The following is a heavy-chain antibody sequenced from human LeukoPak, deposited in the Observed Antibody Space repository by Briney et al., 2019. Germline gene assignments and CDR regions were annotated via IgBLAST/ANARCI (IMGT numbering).Heavy chain of an antibody. D-gene: IGHD6-19*01. CDR1: GGSISSYY. Sequence: KPSETLSLTCTVSGGSISSYYWSWIRQPPGKGLEWIGYIYYSGSTNYNPSLKSRVTISVDTSKNQFSLRLSSVTAADTAVYYCARDRYSSGWFYFDILGQGTMVTVSS. CDR3: ARDRYSSGWFYFDI. J-gene: IGHJ3*02. CDR2: IYYSGST. V-gene: IGHV4-59*01.